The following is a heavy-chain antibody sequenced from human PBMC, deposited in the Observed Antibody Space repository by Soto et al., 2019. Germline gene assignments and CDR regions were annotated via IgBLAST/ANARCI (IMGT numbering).Heavy chain of an antibody. V-gene: IGHV3-23*01. D-gene: IGHD1-7*01. CDR2: ISGSGDKT. J-gene: IGHJ4*02. Sequence: EVQLLESGGALVQPGGSLRLSCAASGFTFSTYAIIWARQAPGKGLEWVSVISGSGDKTYYADYVKGRFTISRDNSKNTVFLQMNSLKVEDTAVYYCAKGGWGTVLDYWGQGTLVTVSS. CDR3: AKGGWGTVLDY. CDR1: GFTFSTYA.